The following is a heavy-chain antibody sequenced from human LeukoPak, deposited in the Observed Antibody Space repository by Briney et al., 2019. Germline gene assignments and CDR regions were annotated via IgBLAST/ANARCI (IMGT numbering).Heavy chain of an antibody. CDR3: VRGAVDTAMVTLFDY. D-gene: IGHD5-18*01. Sequence: GASVKVSCKASGYTFTSYGISWVRQAPGQGLEWMGWISAYNGNTNYAQKLQGRVTMTTDTSTSTAYMELRSLRSDDTAVYYCVRGAVDTAMVTLFDYWGQGTLVTVSS. J-gene: IGHJ4*02. V-gene: IGHV1-18*01. CDR1: GYTFTSYG. CDR2: ISAYNGNT.